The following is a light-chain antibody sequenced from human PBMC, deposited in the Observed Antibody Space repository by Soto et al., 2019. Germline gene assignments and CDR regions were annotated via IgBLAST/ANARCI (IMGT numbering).Light chain of an antibody. CDR2: GAS. J-gene: IGKJ1*01. Sequence: EIVLTQSPGTLSLSPGERATLSCRASQSVSSSYLAWYQQKPGQAPRLLIYGASSRATGIPDRFSGSGSGTEFTLTISSLQSEDFAVYYCQQYEKWPPSITFGQGTKVDIK. V-gene: IGKV3-20*01. CDR3: QQYEKWPPSIT. CDR1: QSVSSSY.